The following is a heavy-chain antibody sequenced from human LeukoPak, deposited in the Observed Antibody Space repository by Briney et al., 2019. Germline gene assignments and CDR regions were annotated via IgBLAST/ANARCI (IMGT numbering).Heavy chain of an antibody. CDR3: VRDRNGKSLHDAFDI. CDR2: ISISGQTT. CDR1: GFTFSLYD. Sequence: GGSLRLSCAASGFTFSLYDMSWVRQAPGKGLEWVSHISISGQTTYYADSVQGRFTISRDNAKNSLYLHMNSLRPEDTALYYCVRDRNGKSLHDAFDIWGQGTMVTVSS. D-gene: IGHD5/OR15-5a*01. J-gene: IGHJ3*02. V-gene: IGHV3-11*01.